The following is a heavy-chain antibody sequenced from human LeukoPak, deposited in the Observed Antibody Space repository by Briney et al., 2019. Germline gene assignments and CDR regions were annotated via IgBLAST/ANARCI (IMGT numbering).Heavy chain of an antibody. J-gene: IGHJ4*02. D-gene: IGHD2-15*01. Sequence: GGSLRLSCAAPGFTFSSYAMSWVRQAPGKGLEWVSGISGSGGSTYYADSVKGRFTISRDNSKNTLYLQMNSLRAEDTAVYYCAKVVAATLFYYPFDYWGQGTLVTVSS. V-gene: IGHV3-23*01. CDR1: GFTFSSYA. CDR3: AKVVAATLFYYPFDY. CDR2: ISGSGGST.